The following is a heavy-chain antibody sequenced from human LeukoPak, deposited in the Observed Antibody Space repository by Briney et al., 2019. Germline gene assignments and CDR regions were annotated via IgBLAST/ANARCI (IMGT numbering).Heavy chain of an antibody. V-gene: IGHV3-53*01. CDR3: ARTLRFLESPSFDY. Sequence: GGSLRLSCAASGFTVGSNYMSWVRQAPGKGLEWVSVIYSGGSTNYADSVKGRFTISRDNSKNTLYLQMNRLRAEDTAVYYCARTLRFLESPSFDYWGQGTLVTVSS. D-gene: IGHD3-3*01. CDR2: IYSGGST. J-gene: IGHJ4*02. CDR1: GFTVGSNY.